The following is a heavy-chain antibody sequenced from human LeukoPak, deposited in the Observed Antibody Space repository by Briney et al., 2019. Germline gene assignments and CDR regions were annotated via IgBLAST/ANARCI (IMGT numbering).Heavy chain of an antibody. CDR1: GFAFSTYE. CDR2: ITISGHTK. CDR3: ARGDPHAAL. J-gene: IGHJ4*02. V-gene: IGHV3-48*03. Sequence: GGSLRLSCAASGFAFSTYEMSWVRQAPGKGLEWIADITISGHTKNYADSVKGRFTISRANARSSLYLQMNSLRVEDTGVFYCARGDPHAALWGEGTLVTVSS. D-gene: IGHD2-2*01.